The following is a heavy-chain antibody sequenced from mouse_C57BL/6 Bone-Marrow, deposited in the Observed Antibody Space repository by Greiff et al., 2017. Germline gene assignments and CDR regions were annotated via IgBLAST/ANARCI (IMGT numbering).Heavy chain of an antibody. CDR3: TTAYYYGSSDWYFDV. V-gene: IGHV14-4*01. CDR2: IDPENGDT. Sequence: VQLQQSGAELVRPGASVKLSCTASGFNIKDDYMHWVKQRPEQGLEWIGWIDPENGDTEYASKFQGQATITADTSSNTAYLQLSSLTSEDTAVYYCTTAYYYGSSDWYFDVWGTGTTVTVSS. CDR1: GFNIKDDY. J-gene: IGHJ1*03. D-gene: IGHD1-1*01.